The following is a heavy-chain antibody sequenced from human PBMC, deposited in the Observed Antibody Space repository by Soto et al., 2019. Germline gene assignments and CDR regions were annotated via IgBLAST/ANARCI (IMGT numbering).Heavy chain of an antibody. CDR2: IYYSGST. D-gene: IGHD3-16*02. Sequence: QLQLQESGPGLVKPSETLSLTCTVSGGSISSSSYYWGWIRQPPGKGLEWIGSIYYSGSTYYNPSLKSRVTISVDTSKNQFSLKLSSVTAADTAVYYCARHSYDYVWGSYRYTKGYFDYWGQGTLVTVSS. CDR1: GGSISSSSYY. J-gene: IGHJ4*02. V-gene: IGHV4-39*01. CDR3: ARHSYDYVWGSYRYTKGYFDY.